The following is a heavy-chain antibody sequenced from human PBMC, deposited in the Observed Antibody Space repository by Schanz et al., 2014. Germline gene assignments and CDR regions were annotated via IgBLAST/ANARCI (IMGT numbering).Heavy chain of an antibody. CDR3: ARALFGSGHGDV. V-gene: IGHV4-59*08. CDR1: GGSISSYY. Sequence: QVQLQESGPGLVKPSETLSLTCTVSGGSISSYYWSWIRQPPGKGLEWIGYIYYSGSTNYNPSLKSRVPIPVDTSKNQFSRKLSSVTAADTAVYYCARALFGSGHGDVWGQGTTVTVSS. D-gene: IGHD3-10*01. CDR2: IYYSGST. J-gene: IGHJ6*02.